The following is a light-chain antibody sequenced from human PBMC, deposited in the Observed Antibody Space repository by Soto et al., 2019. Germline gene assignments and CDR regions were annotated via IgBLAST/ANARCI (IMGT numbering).Light chain of an antibody. V-gene: IGKV1-5*01. CDR1: QSISSW. CDR3: QQYNSFWT. CDR2: DAS. Sequence: DIPMTQSPSTLSASVGDRVTITCRASQSISSWLAWYQQKPGKAPRLLIYDASYLERGVPSRFSGSGSGTEFTLTISALQPDDLATYYGQQYNSFWTCGQGTKVEI. J-gene: IGKJ1*01.